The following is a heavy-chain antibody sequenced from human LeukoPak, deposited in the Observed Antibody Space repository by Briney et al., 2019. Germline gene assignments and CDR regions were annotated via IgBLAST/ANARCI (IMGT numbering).Heavy chain of an antibody. CDR3: ARGGTWPSSAGYYYYYGMDV. Sequence: ASVNVSCKASGYTFTSYAMHWVRQAPGQRLEWMGWINAGTGDTKYSQKFQGRVTITRDTSASTAYMELSSLRSEDTAVYYCARGGTWPSSAGYYYYYGMDVWGQGTTVTVSS. J-gene: IGHJ6*02. CDR2: INAGTGDT. CDR1: GYTFTSYA. D-gene: IGHD6-6*01. V-gene: IGHV1-3*01.